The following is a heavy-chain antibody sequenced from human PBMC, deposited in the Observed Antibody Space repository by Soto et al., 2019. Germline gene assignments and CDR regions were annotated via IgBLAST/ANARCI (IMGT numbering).Heavy chain of an antibody. Sequence: EVPLVETGGGLIQPGGSLRLSCAASGFTVNSNYMSWVRQAPGQGLEWVSVIYGGGNTYYPDSVKGRFTISRDNSNITLHLQMNILRADDPAVYYCARASSSWYIDYWGQGTLVTVSS. J-gene: IGHJ4*02. D-gene: IGHD6-13*01. CDR2: IYGGGNT. V-gene: IGHV3-53*02. CDR1: GFTVNSNY. CDR3: ARASSSWYIDY.